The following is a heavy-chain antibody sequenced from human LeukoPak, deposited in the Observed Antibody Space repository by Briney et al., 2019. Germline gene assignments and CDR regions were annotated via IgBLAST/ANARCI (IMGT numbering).Heavy chain of an antibody. CDR1: GGSISSDGYS. J-gene: IGHJ6*02. Sequence: SETLSLTCAVSGGSISSDGYSWSWIRQPPGKGLEWIGYIYYSGSTYYNPSLKSRVTISVDTSKNQFSLKLSSVTAADTAVYYCARDWERGLYGMDVWGQGTTVTVSS. CDR2: IYYSGST. V-gene: IGHV4-30-2*05. CDR3: ARDWERGLYGMDV. D-gene: IGHD1-26*01.